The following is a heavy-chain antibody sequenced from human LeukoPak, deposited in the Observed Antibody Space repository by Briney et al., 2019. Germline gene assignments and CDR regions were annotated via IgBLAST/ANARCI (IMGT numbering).Heavy chain of an antibody. D-gene: IGHD3-9*01. J-gene: IGHJ6*03. CDR1: GGSISSSSYY. CDR3: AREVLLRYNLRRHYYYYYMDV. Sequence: SETLSLTCTVSGGSISSSSYYWGWIRQPPGKGLEWIGNIYYSGSTYYNPSLKSRVTISVDTSKNQFSLKLSSVTAADTAVYYCAREVLLRYNLRRHYYYYYMDVWGKGTTVTISS. V-gene: IGHV4-39*07. CDR2: IYYSGST.